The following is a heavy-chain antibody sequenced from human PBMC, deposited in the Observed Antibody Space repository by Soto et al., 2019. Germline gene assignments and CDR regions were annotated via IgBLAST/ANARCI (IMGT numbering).Heavy chain of an antibody. D-gene: IGHD2-2*01. CDR2: IIPISETT. J-gene: IGHJ6*02. Sequence: QVQLVQSGAEVKKPGSSVKVSCKASGGTFSSYAISWVRQAPGQGLEWMGGIIPISETTNYAQKFQGRVTITADESKGTAYMERISLRSEDTAVYYCARSQGSSTSLAIYYYYYYGMDVWVQGTTVTVSS. CDR1: GGTFSSYA. CDR3: ARSQGSSTSLAIYYYYYYGMDV. V-gene: IGHV1-69*01.